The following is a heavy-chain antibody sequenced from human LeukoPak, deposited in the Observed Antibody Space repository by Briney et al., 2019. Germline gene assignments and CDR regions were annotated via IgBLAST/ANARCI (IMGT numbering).Heavy chain of an antibody. CDR1: GGSISSYY. J-gene: IGHJ2*01. D-gene: IGHD1-26*01. CDR2: IYCSGST. V-gene: IGHV4-59*01. CDR3: ARGVLMWGYWYFDL. Sequence: SETLSLTCTVSGGSISSYYWSWIRQPPGKGLEWIGYIYCSGSTNYNPSLKSRVTISVDTSKNQFSLKLSSVTAADTAVYYCARGVLMWGYWYFDLWGRGTLVTVSS.